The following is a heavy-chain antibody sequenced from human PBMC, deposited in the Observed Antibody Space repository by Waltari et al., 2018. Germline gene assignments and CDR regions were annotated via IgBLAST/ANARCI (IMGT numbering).Heavy chain of an antibody. CDR2: ISGSGGST. CDR1: GFTFSSYA. CDR3: AALGLGEISLYRIYYYGMDV. V-gene: IGHV3-23*01. D-gene: IGHD3-16*02. Sequence: EVQLLESGGGLVQPGGSLRLSCAASGFTFSSYAMSWVRQAPGKGLEWVSAISGSGGSTYYADSVKGRFTISRDNSKNTLYLQMNSLRAEDTAVYYCAALGLGEISLYRIYYYGMDVWGQGTTVTVSS. J-gene: IGHJ6*02.